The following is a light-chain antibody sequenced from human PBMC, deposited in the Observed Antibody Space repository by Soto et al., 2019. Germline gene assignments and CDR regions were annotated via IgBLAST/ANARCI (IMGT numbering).Light chain of an antibody. J-gene: IGKJ2*01. CDR1: QSISNY. CDR2: AAS. CDR3: QQSYTTPYT. Sequence: DIQMTQSPSPLSASVGDRVTITCRASQSISNYLNWYQLKPGKAPKLLIYAASSLQSGVPSRFSGSGSGTNFTLTISSLQPEDFANYYCQQSYTTPYTFGQGTKLEIK. V-gene: IGKV1-39*01.